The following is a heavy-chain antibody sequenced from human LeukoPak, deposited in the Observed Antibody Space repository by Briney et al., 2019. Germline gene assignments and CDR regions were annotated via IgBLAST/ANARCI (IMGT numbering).Heavy chain of an antibody. CDR2: VSDSGST. CDR1: GASISSYF. D-gene: IGHD6-6*01. J-gene: IGHJ4*02. Sequence: SETLSLTCTVSGASISSYFWSWIRQPPGKGLEWIGYVSDSGSTNYNPSLKSRVTISVDTSKNQFSPRLTSVTAADTAVYYCARQNGQLVNYWGQGILVTVSS. CDR3: ARQNGQLVNY. V-gene: IGHV4-59*08.